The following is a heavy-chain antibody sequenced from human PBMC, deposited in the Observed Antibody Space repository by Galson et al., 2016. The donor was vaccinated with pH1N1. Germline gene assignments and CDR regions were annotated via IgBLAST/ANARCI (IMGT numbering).Heavy chain of an antibody. CDR3: ARDRGWLRDAFDI. Sequence: SVKVSCKASGYTFTGYYIHWVRQAPGQGLEWMGLINPNNGGTYSVQEFQGRVTMTRDTSISTAYMELSRLRSDDTAVYYCARDRGWLRDAFDIWGQGTMVTVSS. J-gene: IGHJ3*02. CDR1: GYTFTGYY. V-gene: IGHV1-2*02. D-gene: IGHD3-10*01. CDR2: INPNNGGT.